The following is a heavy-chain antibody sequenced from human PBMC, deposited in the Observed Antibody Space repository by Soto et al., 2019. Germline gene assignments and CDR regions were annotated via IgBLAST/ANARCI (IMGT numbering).Heavy chain of an antibody. CDR2: IYYSGNT. CDR3: ARRWGELSLAPWESWFDP. J-gene: IGHJ5*02. V-gene: IGHV4-59*01. CDR1: GDSINSYY. Sequence: PSETLSLTCTVSGDSINSYYWSWIRQPPGKGLEWIGYIYYSGNTNYNPSLKSRVTISVDTSKTQFSLKLTSVTAADTAVYYCARRWGELSLAPWESWFDPWGQGTLVTVSS. D-gene: IGHD3-16*02.